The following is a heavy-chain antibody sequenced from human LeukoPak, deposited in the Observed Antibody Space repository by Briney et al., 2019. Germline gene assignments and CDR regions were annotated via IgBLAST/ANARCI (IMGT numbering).Heavy chain of an antibody. Sequence: PGGSLRLSCAASGFTFYTYTMNWVRQAPGKGLEWVSSISSSTSYMYADSVKGRFTISRDNAKNSLYLQMNSLRAEDTAVYYCAKGYGSGTYYTFDYWGQGTLVTVSS. CDR1: GFTFYTYT. CDR3: AKGYGSGTYYTFDY. CDR2: ISSSTSYM. V-gene: IGHV3-21*04. D-gene: IGHD3-10*01. J-gene: IGHJ4*02.